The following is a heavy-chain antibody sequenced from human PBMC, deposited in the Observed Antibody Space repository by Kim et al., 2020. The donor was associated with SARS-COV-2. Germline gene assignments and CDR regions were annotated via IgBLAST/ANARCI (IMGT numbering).Heavy chain of an antibody. CDR1: GGTFSSYA. CDR2: IIPILGIA. V-gene: IGHV1-69*04. D-gene: IGHD3-10*01. CDR3: ARDHPVTMVRGVSYYYYGM. J-gene: IGHJ6*01. Sequence: SVKVSCKASGGTFSSYAISWVRQAPGQGLEWMGRIIPILGIANYAQKFQGRVTITADKSTSTAYMELSSLRSEDTAVYYCARDHPVTMVRGVSYYYYGM.